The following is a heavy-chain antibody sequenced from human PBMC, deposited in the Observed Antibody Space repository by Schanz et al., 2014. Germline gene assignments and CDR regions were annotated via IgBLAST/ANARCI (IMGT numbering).Heavy chain of an antibody. CDR3: AKAGSGWSTAGYYY. V-gene: IGHV3-7*01. D-gene: IGHD6-19*01. Sequence: EVQLVESGGGLVQPGGSLRLSCAASGFIFSNSWMSWVRQAPGKGLEWVANIKQDGSEKYYVDSVKGRFTISRDNAKNSLYLQRNSLTAEDTAVYYCAKAGSGWSTAGYYYWGQGTLVAVSS. CDR1: GFIFSNSW. CDR2: IKQDGSEK. J-gene: IGHJ4*02.